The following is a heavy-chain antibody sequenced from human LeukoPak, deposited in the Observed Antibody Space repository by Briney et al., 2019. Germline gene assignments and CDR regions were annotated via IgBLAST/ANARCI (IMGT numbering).Heavy chain of an antibody. V-gene: IGHV5-51*01. CDR3: ALVRYYYDSSGYIPPRY. CDR2: IYPGDSDT. D-gene: IGHD3-22*01. Sequence: GESLKISCKGSGYSFTSYWIGWVRQMPGKGLEWMGIIYPGDSDTRYSPSFQGQVTISADKSISTAYLQWSSLKASDTAMYYCALVRYYYDSSGYIPPRYWGQGTLVTVSS. CDR1: GYSFTSYW. J-gene: IGHJ4*02.